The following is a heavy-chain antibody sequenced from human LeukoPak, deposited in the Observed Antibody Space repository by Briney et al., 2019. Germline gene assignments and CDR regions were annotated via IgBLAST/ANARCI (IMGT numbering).Heavy chain of an antibody. D-gene: IGHD2-15*01. CDR1: GYTFTSYD. CDR2: MNPNSGNT. CDR3: ARGWSDY. V-gene: IGHV1-8*01. J-gene: IGHJ4*02. Sequence: GASVKVSCKASGYTFTSYDINWVRQATGQGLEWMGWMNPNSGNTGYAQKLQGRVTMTTDTSTSTAYMELRSLRSDDTAVYYCARGWSDYWGQGTLVTVSS.